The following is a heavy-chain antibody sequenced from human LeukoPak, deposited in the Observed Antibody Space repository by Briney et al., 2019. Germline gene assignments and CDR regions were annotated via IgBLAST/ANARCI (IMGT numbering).Heavy chain of an antibody. D-gene: IGHD5-18*01. V-gene: IGHV1-2*02. CDR3: AGRPDTAIVPIFDY. CDR2: INPNSGGT. Sequence: ASVNVSCKASGYTFTGYYLHWVRQAPGQGLEWMGWINPNSGGTNYAQKFQGRVTMTGDTSINTAYMELSRLSSDDTAIYYCAGRPDTAIVPIFDYWGQGTLVTVSS. J-gene: IGHJ4*02. CDR1: GYTFTGYY.